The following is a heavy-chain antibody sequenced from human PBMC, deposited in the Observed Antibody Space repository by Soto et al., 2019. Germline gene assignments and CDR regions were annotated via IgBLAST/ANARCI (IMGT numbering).Heavy chain of an antibody. V-gene: IGHV1-18*01. CDR1: GYTFTSYG. CDR2: ISAYNGNT. Sequence: GASVKVSCKASGYTFTSYGISWVRQAPGQGLEWMGWISAYNGNTNYAQKLQGRVTMTTDTSTSTAYMELRSLRSDDTAVYYCARDRGWLQLMGYYGVDVWGQGTTVTVSS. J-gene: IGHJ6*02. CDR3: ARDRGWLQLMGYYGVDV. D-gene: IGHD5-12*01.